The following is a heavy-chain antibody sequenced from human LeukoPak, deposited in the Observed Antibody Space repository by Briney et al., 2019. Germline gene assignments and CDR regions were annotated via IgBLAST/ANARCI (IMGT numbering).Heavy chain of an antibody. CDR1: GFTFSSYA. CDR3: ARVVYYYGSGSYSFDY. V-gene: IGHV4-30-4*08. D-gene: IGHD3-10*01. Sequence: LTLSCAVSGFTFSSYAMIWVRQPPGKGLEWIGYIYYSGSTYNNPSLKSRVSISVDTSKNQFSLKLSSVTAADTAVYYCARVVYYYGSGSYSFDYWGQGTLVTVSS. CDR2: IYYSGST. J-gene: IGHJ4*02.